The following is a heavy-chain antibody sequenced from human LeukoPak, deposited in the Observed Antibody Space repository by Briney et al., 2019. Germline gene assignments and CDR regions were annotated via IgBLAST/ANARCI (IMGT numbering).Heavy chain of an antibody. CDR1: GFTFSSYE. V-gene: IGHV3-48*03. CDR2: IDSSGSNI. J-gene: IGHJ6*03. D-gene: IGHD6-19*01. CDR3: ARRSSPDYYYYYMDV. Sequence: QPGGSLRLSCAASGFTFSSYEMNWVRQAPGKGLEWVSYIDSSGSNIHYADSVKGRFTISRDNAKNSVDLQMNSLRAEDTAVYYCARRSSPDYYYYYMDVWGKGTTVTISS.